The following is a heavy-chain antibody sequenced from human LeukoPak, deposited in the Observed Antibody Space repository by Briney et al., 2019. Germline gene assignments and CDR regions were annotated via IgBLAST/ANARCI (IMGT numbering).Heavy chain of an antibody. CDR1: GFTFTSYA. D-gene: IGHD3-10*01. Sequence: QTGGSLRLSCAASGFTFTSYAMGWVRQAPGKGLEWVSGISAGGGGTYYADSVKGRFTISRDNSKSTLYLQMNSLRAEDTAIYYCAKDLRSGSNYGFFDYWCQGTPVTVSS. V-gene: IGHV3-23*01. J-gene: IGHJ4*02. CDR3: AKDLRSGSNYGFFDY. CDR2: ISAGGGGT.